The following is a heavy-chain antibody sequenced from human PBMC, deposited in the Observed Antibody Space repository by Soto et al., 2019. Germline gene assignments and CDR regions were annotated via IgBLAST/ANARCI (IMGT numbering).Heavy chain of an antibody. CDR1: GLTFSSYA. D-gene: IGHD2-2*01. CDR3: AKDRSSSTIDAFDI. CDR2: ISGGGGRT. Sequence: PGGSLRLSCAASGLTFSSYAMNWVRQAPGKGLECVSAISGGGGRTYYGDSVKGRFTISRDNSKNTLYLQMNSLRAEDTAVYYCAKDRSSSTIDAFDICGQGTMVTVSS. V-gene: IGHV3-23*01. J-gene: IGHJ3*02.